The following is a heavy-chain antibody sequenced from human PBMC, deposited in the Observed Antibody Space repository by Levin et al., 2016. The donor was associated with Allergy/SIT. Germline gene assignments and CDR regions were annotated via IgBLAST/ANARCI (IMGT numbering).Heavy chain of an antibody. CDR3: ARLTTDLIMSSGMPRGGAFDI. Sequence: SETLSLTCTVSGGSINSYYWSWVRQAPVKGLEWIAYIYYSGDTNYNPSLKSRVSISVDRSKNQFSLKVTSVTAADTAVYYCARLTTDLIMSSGMPRGGAFDIWGQGTVVSVSS. V-gene: IGHV4-59*13. CDR1: GGSINSYY. D-gene: IGHD3-10*01. J-gene: IGHJ3*02. CDR2: IYYSGDT.